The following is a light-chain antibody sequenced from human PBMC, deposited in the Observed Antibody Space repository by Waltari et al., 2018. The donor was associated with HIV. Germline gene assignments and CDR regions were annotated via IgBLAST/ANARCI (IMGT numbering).Light chain of an antibody. CDR2: EVT. J-gene: IGLJ2*01. V-gene: IGLV2-8*01. CDR3: SSYAGSNNYVV. CDR1: SSDVGAYNF. Sequence: QSALTQPPSASGSPGPSVTISCTGTSSDVGAYNFVSWYQRHPGKAPKLMIYEVTKRPSGAPDRFSGSKSGNTASLTVSGLQAEDEADYYCSSYAGSNNYVVFGGGTKLTVL.